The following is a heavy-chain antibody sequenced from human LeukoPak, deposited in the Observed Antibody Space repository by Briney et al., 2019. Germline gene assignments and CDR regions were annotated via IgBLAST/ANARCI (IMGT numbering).Heavy chain of an antibody. V-gene: IGHV1-8*01. D-gene: IGHD6-6*01. CDR1: GYTFASYD. CDR3: ARGPRGSSSELDP. CDR2: MNPNRGNT. J-gene: IGHJ5*02. Sequence: ASVKVSCKASGYTFASYDINWVRQAPGQGLEWMGWMNPNRGNTDYAQKFQGRVTMTRNTSISTAYMELSSLRSEDTAVYYCARGPRGSSSELDPWGQGTLVTVSS.